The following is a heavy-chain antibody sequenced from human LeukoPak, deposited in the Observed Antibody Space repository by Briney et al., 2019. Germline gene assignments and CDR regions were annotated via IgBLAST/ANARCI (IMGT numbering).Heavy chain of an antibody. Sequence: GGSLRLSCAASGFTFSSHAMNWVRQAPGKGLEWISYISNSSNTIYYADSVKGRFTISRDNAKNSLFLQMNSLRVEDTAVYYCATTEFLDHWGQGTLVTVSS. V-gene: IGHV3-48*01. J-gene: IGHJ4*02. CDR1: GFTFSSHA. D-gene: IGHD3-10*01. CDR3: ATTEFLDH. CDR2: ISNSSNTI.